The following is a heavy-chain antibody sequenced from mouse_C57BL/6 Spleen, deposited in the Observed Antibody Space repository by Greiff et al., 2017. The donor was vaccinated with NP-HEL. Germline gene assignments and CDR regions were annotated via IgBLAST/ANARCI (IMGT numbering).Heavy chain of an antibody. CDR2: LRSKSNNYAT. CDR1: GFSFNTYA. D-gene: IGHD1-1*01. CDR3: VRHETYGSSTWFAY. J-gene: IGHJ3*01. V-gene: IGHV10-1*01. Sequence: EVQLVESGGGLVQPKGSLKLSCAASGFSFNTYAMNWVRQAPGTGLEWVARLRSKSNNYATYYADSVKDRFTISRDDSESMLYLQMNNVKTEDTAMYYCVRHETYGSSTWFAYWGQGTLVTVSA.